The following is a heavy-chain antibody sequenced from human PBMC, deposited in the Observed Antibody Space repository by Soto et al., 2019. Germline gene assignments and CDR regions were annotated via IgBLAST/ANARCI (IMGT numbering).Heavy chain of an antibody. CDR2: IWYDGSNK. D-gene: IGHD3-22*01. CDR1: GFTFSSYG. Sequence: QVQLVESGGGVVQPGRSLRLSCAASGFTFSSYGMHWVRQAPGKGLEWVAVIWYDGSNKYYADSVKGRFTISRDNSKNTLYLQMNSLRAEDTAVYYCARVGIPYYYDSSCYKDAFDIWGHGTMVTVSS. V-gene: IGHV3-33*01. J-gene: IGHJ3*02. CDR3: ARVGIPYYYDSSCYKDAFDI.